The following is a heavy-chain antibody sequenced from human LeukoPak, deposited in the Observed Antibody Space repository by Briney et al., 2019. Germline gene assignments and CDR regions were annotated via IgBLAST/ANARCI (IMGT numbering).Heavy chain of an antibody. J-gene: IGHJ6*02. V-gene: IGHV1-18*01. CDR2: ISAHNGNT. D-gene: IGHD4-23*01. CDR1: GYTFTSYG. CDR3: ARGGHDYGGNPAYYYYYGMDV. Sequence: ASVKVSCKASGYTFTSYGISWVRQAPGQGLEWMGWISAHNGNTNYAQKLQGRVTMTTDTSASTAYMELRSLRSDDTAVYHCARGGHDYGGNPAYYYYYGMDVWGQGTTVTVSS.